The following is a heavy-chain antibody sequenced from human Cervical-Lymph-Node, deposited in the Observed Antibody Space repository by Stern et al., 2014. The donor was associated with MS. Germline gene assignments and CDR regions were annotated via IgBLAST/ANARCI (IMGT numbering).Heavy chain of an antibody. CDR3: ASSVGELTPEAV. Sequence: QLVQSGAEVKKPGSSVRVSCKASGGTFSSYAIRWGRQAPGQGLEWMGGIIPIFGSANYARKFQGRVTITADDSTSTAYMEVNSLRSEDTAVYYCASSVGELTPEAVWGQGTTVTV. CDR2: IIPIFGSA. V-gene: IGHV1-69*01. D-gene: IGHD3-10*01. CDR1: GGTFSSYA. J-gene: IGHJ6*02.